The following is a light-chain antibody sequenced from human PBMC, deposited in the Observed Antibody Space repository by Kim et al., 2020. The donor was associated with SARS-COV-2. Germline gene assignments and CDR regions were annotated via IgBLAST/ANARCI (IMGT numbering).Light chain of an antibody. CDR1: QSVSSN. J-gene: IGKJ4*01. Sequence: EIVMTQSPATLSVSPGERATLFCRASQSVSSNLAWYQQKPGQAPRLLIYGASTRATGIPARFSGSGSGTEFTLTISSLQSEYFAVYYCQQYDSWPLTFGGGTKVDIK. CDR2: GAS. V-gene: IGKV3-15*01. CDR3: QQYDSWPLT.